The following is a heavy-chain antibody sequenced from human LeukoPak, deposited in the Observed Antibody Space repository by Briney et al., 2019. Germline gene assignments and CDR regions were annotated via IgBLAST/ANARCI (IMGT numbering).Heavy chain of an antibody. Sequence: GGSLRLSRAASGFAFSSYWLSWVRQAPGKGLEWVANIKQDGSERHYVDSMKGRFTISRDNAKNSLYLQMHSLRPEDTAVYYCARYCGGDCYGMDVWGQGTTVTVSS. CDR3: ARYCGGDCYGMDV. CDR1: GFAFSSYW. D-gene: IGHD2-21*01. J-gene: IGHJ6*02. CDR2: IKQDGSER. V-gene: IGHV3-7*01.